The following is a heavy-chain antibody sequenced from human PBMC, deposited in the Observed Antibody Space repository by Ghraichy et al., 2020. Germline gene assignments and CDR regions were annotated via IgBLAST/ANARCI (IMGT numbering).Heavy chain of an antibody. CDR2: IKSDGSST. CDR3: ARAETSAFDI. V-gene: IGHV3-74*01. J-gene: IGHJ3*02. Sequence: SCAASGFTFSSYWMHWVRQAPGKGLVWVSRIKSDGSSTSYADSVKGRFTISRDNAKNTLYLQMNSLRAEDTAVYYCARAETSAFDIWGQGTMVTVSS. CDR1: GFTFSSYW.